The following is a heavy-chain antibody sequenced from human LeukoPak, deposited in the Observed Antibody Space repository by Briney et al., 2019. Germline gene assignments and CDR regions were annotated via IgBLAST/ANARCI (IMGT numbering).Heavy chain of an antibody. CDR3: ARDYCRSTSCYSALDN. Sequence: SETLSLTCAVSGXSISSSNWWSWVRQPPGKGLEWIGEIYHSGSTNYNPSLKSRVTLSVENSKNQFSLNLSSVTAADTAVYFCARDYCRSTSCYSALDNWGQGSLVTVSS. J-gene: IGHJ4*02. D-gene: IGHD2-2*01. CDR2: IYHSGST. CDR1: GXSISSSNW. V-gene: IGHV4-4*02.